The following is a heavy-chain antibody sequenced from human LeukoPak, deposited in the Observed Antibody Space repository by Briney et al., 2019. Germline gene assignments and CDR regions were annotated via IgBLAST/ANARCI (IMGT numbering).Heavy chain of an antibody. J-gene: IGHJ6*03. V-gene: IGHV3-48*01. CDR1: GFTFSSYS. CDR2: ISSSSSTI. D-gene: IGHD2-15*01. Sequence: TGGSLRLSCAASGFTFSSYSMNWVRQAPGKGLEWVSYISSSSSTIYYADSVKGRFTISRDNTKNSMYLQMNSLRAEDTAVYYRARDSWGRYCSGGSCYADYYYYMDVWGKGTTVTVSS. CDR3: ARDSWGRYCSGGSCYADYYYYMDV.